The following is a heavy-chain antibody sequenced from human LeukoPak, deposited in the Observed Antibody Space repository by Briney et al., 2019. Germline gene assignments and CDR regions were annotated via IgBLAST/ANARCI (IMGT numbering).Heavy chain of an antibody. V-gene: IGHV3-15*01. CDR3: AKVFRSGYFDY. CDR2: IKSKTDGGTT. D-gene: IGHD3-3*01. Sequence: PGGSLRLSCAASGFTFSNAWMSWVRQAPGKGLEWVGRIKSKTDGGTTDYAAPVKGRFTISRDDSKNTLYLQMNSLRAEDTAVYYCAKVFRSGYFDYWGQGTLVTVSS. J-gene: IGHJ4*02. CDR1: GFTFSNAW.